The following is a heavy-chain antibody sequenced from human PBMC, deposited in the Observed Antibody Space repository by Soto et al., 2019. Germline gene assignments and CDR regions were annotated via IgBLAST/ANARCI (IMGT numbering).Heavy chain of an antibody. CDR3: SRPSNTYVAL. J-gene: IGHJ4*02. D-gene: IGHD2-15*01. CDR2: INPGDSES. V-gene: IGHV5-51*01. Sequence: GESLNISCKASGYSFSNYWIGLVRQPPGKGLEWVAIINPGDSESKYSPSFQGQVTTSADKSISTAYLPWNSLSAWDAAIYYCSRPSNTYVALWGQGTLVTVSS. CDR1: GYSFSNYW.